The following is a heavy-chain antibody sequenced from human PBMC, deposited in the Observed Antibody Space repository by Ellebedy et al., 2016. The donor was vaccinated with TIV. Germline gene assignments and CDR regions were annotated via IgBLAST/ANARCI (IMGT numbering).Heavy chain of an antibody. CDR3: ARAATYDFWSD. J-gene: IGHJ4*02. V-gene: IGHV5-51*01. CDR1: GHSFTSYW. D-gene: IGHD3-3*01. CDR2: IFPGDSDT. Sequence: GESLKISCKGSGHSFTSYWIGWVRQMPGKGLEWVGIIFPGDSDTRYSPSFQGQVTISADRSISTAYLQWSSLKASDTAIYYCARAATYDFWSDWGQGTLVTVFS.